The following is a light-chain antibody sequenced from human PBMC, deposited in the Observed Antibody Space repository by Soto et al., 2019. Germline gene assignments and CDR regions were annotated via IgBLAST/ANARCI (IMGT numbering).Light chain of an antibody. CDR3: SSYTTSSTLVV. V-gene: IGLV2-14*01. CDR1: SSDVGGYNY. CDR2: EVS. Sequence: QSVLTQPASVSGSPGQSITISCTGTSSDVGGYNYVSWYQQHPGKAPKVMIYEVSHRPSGVSDRFSGSKSGNTDSLTISGLQAEDEADYYCSSYTTSSTLVVFGGGTKLTVL. J-gene: IGLJ2*01.